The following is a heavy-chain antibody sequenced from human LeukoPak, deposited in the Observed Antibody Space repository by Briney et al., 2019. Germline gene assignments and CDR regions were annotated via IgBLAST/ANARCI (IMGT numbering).Heavy chain of an antibody. CDR1: GFTVSSNY. CDR3: AREGVSSPFDY. D-gene: IGHD3-16*01. Sequence: GGSLRLSCAASGFTVSSNYMSWVRQAPGKGLEWVSVIYSGGSTYYADSVKGRFTISRDNSKNMLYLQMNSLRAEDTAVYYCAREGVSSPFDYWGQGTLVTVSS. J-gene: IGHJ4*02. V-gene: IGHV3-53*01. CDR2: IYSGGST.